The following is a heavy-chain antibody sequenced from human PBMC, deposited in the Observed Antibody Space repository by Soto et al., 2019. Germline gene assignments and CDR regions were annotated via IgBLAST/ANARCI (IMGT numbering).Heavy chain of an antibody. Sequence: QVQLQESGPGLVKPSGTLSLTCAVSGGSISTSNWWSWVRQPPGKGLEWIGEVYHSGSTNYNPSFKSRVAMSVDKSKNQFSLKFNSVTAADTALYYCATTSTSGTRFDYWGQGSLVTVSS. CDR2: VYHSGST. V-gene: IGHV4-4*02. J-gene: IGHJ4*02. CDR1: GGSISTSNW. CDR3: ATTSTSGTRFDY. D-gene: IGHD1-1*01.